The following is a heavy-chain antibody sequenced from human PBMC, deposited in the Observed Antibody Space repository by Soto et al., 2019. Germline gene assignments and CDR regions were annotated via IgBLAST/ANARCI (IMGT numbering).Heavy chain of an antibody. V-gene: IGHV3-30*18. Sequence: QVQLVESGGGVVQPGRSLRLSCAASGFTFSSYGMHWVRQAPGTGLEWVAVISYDGSNKYYADSVKGRFTISRDNSKNTLYLQMNSLRAEDTAVYYCAKDLKPTTVTTSWFDPWGRGTLVTVSS. CDR2: ISYDGSNK. D-gene: IGHD4-4*01. J-gene: IGHJ5*02. CDR3: AKDLKPTTVTTSWFDP. CDR1: GFTFSSYG.